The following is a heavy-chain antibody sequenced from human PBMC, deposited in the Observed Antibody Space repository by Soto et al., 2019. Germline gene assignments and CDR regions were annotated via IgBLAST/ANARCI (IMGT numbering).Heavy chain of an antibody. J-gene: IGHJ4*02. CDR2: ISAYNGNT. D-gene: IGHD6-19*01. Sequence: ASVKVSCKASGYTFTSCGISWVRQAPGQGLEWMGWISAYNGNTNYAQKLQGRVTMTTDTSTSTAYMELRSLRSDDTAVYYCARDLAVAGTFDYWGQGTLVTVSS. V-gene: IGHV1-18*01. CDR3: ARDLAVAGTFDY. CDR1: GYTFTSCG.